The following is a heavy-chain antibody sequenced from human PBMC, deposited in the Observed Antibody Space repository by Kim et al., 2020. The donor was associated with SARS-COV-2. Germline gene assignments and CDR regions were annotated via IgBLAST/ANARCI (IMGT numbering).Heavy chain of an antibody. V-gene: IGHV3-23*01. CDR3: AKDPLVSSSWSYYYYGMDV. D-gene: IGHD6-13*01. CDR2: ISGSGGST. CDR1: GFTFSSYA. Sequence: GGSLRLSCAASGFTFSSYALSWVRQAPGKGLEWVSAISGSGGSTYYADSVKGRFTISRDNSKNTLYLQMNSLRAEDTAVYYCAKDPLVSSSWSYYYYGMDVCGEGNTVTVSS. J-gene: IGHJ6*04.